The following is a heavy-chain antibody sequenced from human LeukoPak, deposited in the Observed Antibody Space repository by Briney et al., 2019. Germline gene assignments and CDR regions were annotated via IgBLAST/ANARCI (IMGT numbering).Heavy chain of an antibody. CDR1: GGSINSYN. D-gene: IGHD2-15*01. CDR2: ISYNGSP. V-gene: IGHV4-59*08. Sequence: SETLSLTCTVSGGSINSYNWNWIRQPPGKGLEWIGYISYNGSPDYNPSFKSRVTMSVDTSQGQFSLRLSSVTAAHTAVYYCARFRGTSSWHQEVFDYWGQGAPVTVSS. J-gene: IGHJ4*02. CDR3: ARFRGTSSWHQEVFDY.